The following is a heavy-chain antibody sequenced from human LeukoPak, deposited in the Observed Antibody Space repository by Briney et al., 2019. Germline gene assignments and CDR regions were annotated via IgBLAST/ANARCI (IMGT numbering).Heavy chain of an antibody. CDR3: VSGLIAAAGSDY. J-gene: IGHJ4*02. Sequence: GASVKVSCKASGYTFTSYYMHWVRQAPGQGLEWMGIINPSGGSTSYAQKFQGRVTTTRDTSTSTVYMELSSLRSEDTAVYYCVSGLIAAAGSDYWGQGTLVTVSS. CDR2: INPSGGST. V-gene: IGHV1-46*01. CDR1: GYTFTSYY. D-gene: IGHD6-13*01.